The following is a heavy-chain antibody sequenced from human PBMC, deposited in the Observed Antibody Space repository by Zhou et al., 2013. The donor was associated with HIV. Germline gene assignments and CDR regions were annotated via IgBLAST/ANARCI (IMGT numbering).Heavy chain of an antibody. CDR1: GYIFTSYY. CDR3: ARVPTGGYESSDALDM. J-gene: IGHJ3*02. CDR2: INPSGGTT. D-gene: IGHD3-22*01. Sequence: QVQLVQSGAEVKKAGASVKVSCKASGYIFTSYYIHWVRQAPGQGLEWMAEINPSGGTTMYAQKFQGRVTMTRDTSTSTVYMELSSLRSEDTAVYYCARVPTGGYESSDALDMWGQGTKVTVSS. V-gene: IGHV1-46*01.